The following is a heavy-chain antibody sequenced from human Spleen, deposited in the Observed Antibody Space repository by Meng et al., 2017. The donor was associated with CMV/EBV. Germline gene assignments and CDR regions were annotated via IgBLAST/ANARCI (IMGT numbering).Heavy chain of an antibody. V-gene: IGHV4-30-4*08. Sequence: QVARQESGPGLVKPSPTLSLTCTVSGGSISSGDYYWSWIRQPPGKGLQWIGYIYYSGSTYSNASLKSRVTISIDRSKNQFSLKLSSVTAADTAVYYCARDRKHYGERGWFDPWGQGTLVTVSS. D-gene: IGHD4-17*01. CDR1: GGSISSGDYY. J-gene: IGHJ5*02. CDR3: ARDRKHYGERGWFDP. CDR2: IYYSGST.